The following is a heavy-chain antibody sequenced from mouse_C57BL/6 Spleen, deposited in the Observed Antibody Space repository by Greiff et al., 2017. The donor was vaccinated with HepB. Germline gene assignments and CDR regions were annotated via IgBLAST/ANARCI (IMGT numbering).Heavy chain of an antibody. J-gene: IGHJ2*01. CDR3: ARELYVDY. CDR2: IYPGDGDT. V-gene: IGHV1-82*01. CDR1: GYAFSSSW. Sequence: VKLQESGPELVKPGASVKISCKASGYAFSSSWMNWVKQRPGKGLEWIGRIYPGDGDTNYNGTFKGKATLTADKSSSTAYMQLSSLTSEDSAVYFYARELYVDYWGQGTTLTVSS.